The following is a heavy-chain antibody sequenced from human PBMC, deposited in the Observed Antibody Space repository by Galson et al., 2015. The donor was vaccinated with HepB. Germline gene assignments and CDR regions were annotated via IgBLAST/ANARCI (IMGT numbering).Heavy chain of an antibody. CDR3: ARAGDFGVVIPPYYFDY. J-gene: IGHJ4*02. Sequence: SLRLSCAASGFTFSSYGMHWVRQAPGKGLEWVAVIWYDGSNKYYADSVKGRFTISRDNSKNTLYLQMNSLRAEDTAVYYCARAGDFGVVIPPYYFDYWGQGTLVTVSS. D-gene: IGHD3-3*01. CDR2: IWYDGSNK. V-gene: IGHV3-33*01. CDR1: GFTFSSYG.